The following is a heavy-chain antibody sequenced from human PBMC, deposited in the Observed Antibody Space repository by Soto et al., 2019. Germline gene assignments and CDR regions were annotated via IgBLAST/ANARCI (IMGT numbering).Heavy chain of an antibody. CDR3: AKGESSGYEHRLDY. J-gene: IGHJ4*01. V-gene: IGHV3-23*01. D-gene: IGHD5-12*01. CDR1: GFTFSDYA. Sequence: HPGGSLRLSCVASGFTFSDYAMSWVRQAPGKGLEWVAGISRSGRTGATTFLADFVKGRFTISPDNSKNTLYLQMSSLRVEDTAIYYCAKGESSGYEHRLDYWGHGTLVTVSS. CDR2: ISRSGRTGATT.